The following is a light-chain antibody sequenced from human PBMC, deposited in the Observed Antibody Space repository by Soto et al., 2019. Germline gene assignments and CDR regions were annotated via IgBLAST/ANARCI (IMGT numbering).Light chain of an antibody. Sequence: QLVLTQSPSASASLGASVKLTCTLSSGHSSYAIAWQQQQPEKGPRYLMKLNSDGSHSKGDGIPDRFSGSSSGAERYLTISSLQSEDEADYYCQTWGSGTVVFGGGTKVTVL. V-gene: IGLV4-69*01. CDR1: SGHSSYA. J-gene: IGLJ2*01. CDR2: LNSDGSH. CDR3: QTWGSGTVV.